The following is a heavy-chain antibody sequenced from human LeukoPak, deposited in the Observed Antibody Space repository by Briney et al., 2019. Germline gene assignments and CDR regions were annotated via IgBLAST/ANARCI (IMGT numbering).Heavy chain of an antibody. Sequence: SETLSLTCSVSGYSISSGFYWGWIRQPPGKGLEWIGSIFHSGSTYYNPSLKSRVTISVDTSKNQFSLNLRSVTAADTAVYYCAREHYFLLPFDIWGQGTMVTVSS. J-gene: IGHJ3*02. CDR2: IFHSGST. D-gene: IGHD2/OR15-2a*01. CDR3: AREHYFLLPFDI. CDR1: GYSISSGFY. V-gene: IGHV4-38-2*02.